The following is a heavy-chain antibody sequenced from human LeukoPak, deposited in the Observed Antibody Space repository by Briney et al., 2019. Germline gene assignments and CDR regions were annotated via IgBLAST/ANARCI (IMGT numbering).Heavy chain of an antibody. CDR1: GGSISSYY. D-gene: IGHD6-19*01. Sequence: SETLSLTCTVSGGSISSYYWSWIRQPQGQGMGRHGYIYYSGSANSNHSLKSRFTISVDTSKNQLSLKLSSVTAADTAVYYCARHKGSQQWLDGQSYWGQGTLVTVSS. CDR3: ARHKGSQQWLDGQSY. J-gene: IGHJ4*02. CDR2: IYYSGSA. V-gene: IGHV4-59*08.